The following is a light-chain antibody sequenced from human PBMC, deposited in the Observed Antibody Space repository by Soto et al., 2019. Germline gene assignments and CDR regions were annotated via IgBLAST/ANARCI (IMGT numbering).Light chain of an antibody. V-gene: IGLV2-14*01. J-gene: IGLJ1*01. CDR1: SSDVGGYNF. CDR3: SSYSARSPIYV. CDR2: EVT. Sequence: QAVLTQPASVSGSLGQSITISCTGTSSDVGGYNFVSWFQQHPGKAPKLLIYEVTNRPSGVSNRFSASKSGNTASLTISGLQAEDEADYHCSSYSARSPIYVFGTGTKLTVL.